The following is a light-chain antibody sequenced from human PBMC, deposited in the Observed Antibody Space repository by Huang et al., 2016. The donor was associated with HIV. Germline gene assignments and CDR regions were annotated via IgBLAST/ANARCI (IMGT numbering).Light chain of an antibody. CDR1: QSLGNTY. V-gene: IGKV2-30*01. CDR2: QVS. CDR3: MQGAQWRT. Sequence: DVVMTQSPLFLPVTLGQPASISCRSSQSLGNTYVHGFHQRPGQAPMRLIYQVSNRDSGVPDRCSGSCAGTDVTLRSSRVEAEDVCIYYCMQGAQWRTCGGGTKVEIK. J-gene: IGKJ4*01.